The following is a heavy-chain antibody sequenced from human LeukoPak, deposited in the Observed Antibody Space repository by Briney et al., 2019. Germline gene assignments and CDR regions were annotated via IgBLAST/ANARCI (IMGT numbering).Heavy chain of an antibody. CDR2: IIPIFGTA. CDR1: GGTFSSYA. CDR3: ARRISYYYDSSRYAFDI. Sequence: ASVKVSCKASGGTFSSYAISWVRQAPGQGLEWMGGIIPIFGTANYAQKFQGRVTITADKSRSTAYMELSSLRSEDTAVYYCARRISYYYDSSRYAFDIWGQGTMVTVSS. V-gene: IGHV1-69*06. D-gene: IGHD3-22*01. J-gene: IGHJ3*02.